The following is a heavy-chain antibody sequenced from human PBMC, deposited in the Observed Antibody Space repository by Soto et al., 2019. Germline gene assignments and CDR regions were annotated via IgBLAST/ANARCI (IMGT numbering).Heavy chain of an antibody. V-gene: IGHV3-30*18. CDR3: AKDPGDSSSWPILYYYYYYGMDV. Sequence: GRSLRLSCAASGFTFSSYGMHWVRQAPGKGLEWVAVISYDGSNKYYADSVKGRFTISRDNSKNTLYLQMNSLRAEDTAVYYCAKDPGDSSSWPILYYYYYYGMDVWGQGTTVTVSS. CDR2: ISYDGSNK. CDR1: GFTFSSYG. D-gene: IGHD6-13*01. J-gene: IGHJ6*02.